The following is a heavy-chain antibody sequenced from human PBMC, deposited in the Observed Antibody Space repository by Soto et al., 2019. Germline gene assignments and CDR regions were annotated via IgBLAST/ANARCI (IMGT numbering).Heavy chain of an antibody. CDR2: ISAYNGNT. CDR1: GYTFTSYG. V-gene: IGHV1-18*01. Sequence: QVQLVQSGAEVKKPGASVKVSCKASGYTFTSYGISWVRQAPGQGLEWMGWISAYNGNTNYAQKLQGRVTMTTDTATSTAYMELRSLRSDDTAVYYCARDWSLIWFVELSLGGAFDIWGQGTMVTVSS. D-gene: IGHD3-10*01. J-gene: IGHJ3*02. CDR3: ARDWSLIWFVELSLGGAFDI.